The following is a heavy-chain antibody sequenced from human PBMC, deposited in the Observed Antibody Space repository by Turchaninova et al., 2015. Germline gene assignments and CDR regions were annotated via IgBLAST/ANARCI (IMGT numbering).Heavy chain of an antibody. J-gene: IGHJ3*02. CDR3: AREGKYQLLTDAFDI. D-gene: IGHD2-2*01. CDR2: IYYSGRT. V-gene: IGHV4-39*01. CDR1: GGSISSSSYY. Sequence: QLRLQESGPGLVKPSEALSPTCPGPGGSISSSSYYWGWIRQPPGKGLEWIGSIYYSGRTYYNPTLKSRVTISVDTSKNQFSLKLSSVTAADTAVYYCAREGKYQLLTDAFDIWGQGTMVTVSS.